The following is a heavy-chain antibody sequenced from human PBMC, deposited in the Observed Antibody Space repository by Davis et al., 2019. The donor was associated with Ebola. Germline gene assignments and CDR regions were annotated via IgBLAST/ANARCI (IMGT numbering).Heavy chain of an antibody. CDR2: INPNSGGS. CDR1: GYTFTGYY. V-gene: IGHV1-2*02. CDR3: AREYCTGGICSEHWFDP. D-gene: IGHD2-15*01. J-gene: IGHJ5*02. Sequence: ASVKVSCKASGYTFTGYYMYRVRQAPGQGLEWMGWINPNSGGSNYAQKFQGRVTVTRDTSINTAYMELSRLRSDDTAIYYCAREYCTGGICSEHWFDPWGQGALVTVSS.